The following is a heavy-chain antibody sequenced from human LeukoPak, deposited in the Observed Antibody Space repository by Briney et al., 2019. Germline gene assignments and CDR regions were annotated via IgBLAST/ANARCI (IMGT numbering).Heavy chain of an antibody. Sequence: GGSLRLSCAASGFTFSSYAMSWVRQAPGKGLEWVSAISGAGSGTYYADFVKGRFSISRDNSKNTLYLQMNSLRAEDTAAYYCAKGTERYREVSSFDSWGQARLATVSS. CDR1: GFTFSSYA. D-gene: IGHD3-10*01. V-gene: IGHV3-23*01. CDR2: ISGAGSGT. CDR3: AKGTERYREVSSFDS. J-gene: IGHJ4*02.